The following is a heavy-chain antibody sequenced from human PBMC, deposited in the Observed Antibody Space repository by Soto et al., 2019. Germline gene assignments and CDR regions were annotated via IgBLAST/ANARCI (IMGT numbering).Heavy chain of an antibody. CDR1: GFTFSSYG. D-gene: IGHD6-13*01. CDR2: IWYDGSNK. CDR3: ARDDVPGIAAAGMRFDY. J-gene: IGHJ4*02. V-gene: IGHV3-33*01. Sequence: GGSLRLSCAASGFTFSSYGMHWVRQAPGKGLEWVAVIWYDGSNKYYADSVKGRFTISRDNSKNTLYLQMNSLRAEDTAVYYCARDDVPGIAAAGMRFDYWGQGTLVTVSS.